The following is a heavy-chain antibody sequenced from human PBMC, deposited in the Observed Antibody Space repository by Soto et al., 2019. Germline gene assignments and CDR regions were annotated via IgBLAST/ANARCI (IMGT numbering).Heavy chain of an antibody. D-gene: IGHD3-10*01. CDR3: ARVGGYGMDV. CDR1: GGSISSDDYY. V-gene: IGHV4-30-4*01. CDR2: IHSSGSI. Sequence: SETLSLTCTVSGGSISSDDYYWSWIRQAPGRGLEWIGYIHSSGSIYYNPSLKSRATMSIDTSKNQFSLKLSSVTAADTAVYYCARVGGYGMDVWGQGTTVTVSS. J-gene: IGHJ6*02.